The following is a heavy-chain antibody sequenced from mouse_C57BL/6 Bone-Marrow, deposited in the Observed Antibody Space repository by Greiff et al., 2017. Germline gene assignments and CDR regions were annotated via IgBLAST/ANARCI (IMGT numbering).Heavy chain of an antibody. Sequence: VQLQQSGPELVKPGASVKISCKASGYAFSSSWMNWVKQRPGKGLEWIGRIYPGDGDTNYNGKFKGKATLTADKSSSTAYMHLCSLTSEDSAVYFWASDYSNYWGQGTTLTVAS. V-gene: IGHV1-82*01. CDR1: GYAFSSSW. D-gene: IGHD2-5*01. CDR3: ASDYSNY. CDR2: IYPGDGDT. J-gene: IGHJ2*01.